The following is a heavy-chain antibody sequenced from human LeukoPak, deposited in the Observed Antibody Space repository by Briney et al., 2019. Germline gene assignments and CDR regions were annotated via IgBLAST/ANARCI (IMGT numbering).Heavy chain of an antibody. Sequence: SLRLSCVPSGFPFSSYGMHWVRQPPGKVLERVAVISYDGTNKYYADSVNGRFTISRDNSKNTLYLQMNGLRAEDTVVYYCAKFWSGSYGRDAFDIWGQGTMVTVSS. CDR3: AKFWSGSYGRDAFDI. D-gene: IGHD3-3*01. V-gene: IGHV3-30*18. J-gene: IGHJ3*02. CDR1: GFPFSSYG. CDR2: ISYDGTNK.